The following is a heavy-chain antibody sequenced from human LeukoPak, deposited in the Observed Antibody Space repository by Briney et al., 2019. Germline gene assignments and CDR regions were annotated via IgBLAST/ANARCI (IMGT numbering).Heavy chain of an antibody. V-gene: IGHV3-66*01. Sequence: PGGSLRLSCAASGFTVISNYMTWVRQAPGKGLEWVSVIFSGGNTDYADSVKGRFTVSRDNSKNTLYLHMNSLRAEDTAVYYCSRGGRSSSSSGTTHYHCGLDVWGQGTTVTVSS. CDR1: GFTVISNY. CDR2: IFSGGNT. J-gene: IGHJ6*02. D-gene: IGHD6-6*01. CDR3: SRGGRSSSSSGTTHYHCGLDV.